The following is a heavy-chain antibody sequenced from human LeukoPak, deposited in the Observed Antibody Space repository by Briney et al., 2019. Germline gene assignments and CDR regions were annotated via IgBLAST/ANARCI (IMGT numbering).Heavy chain of an antibody. V-gene: IGHV4-30-2*01. CDR3: ARKYQLLHAAFDY. D-gene: IGHD2-2*01. CDR1: GGSISSSGYY. CDR2: IYHSGST. Sequence: SETLSLTCTVSGGSISSSGYYWGWIRQPPGKGLEWIGYIYHSGSTYYNPSLKSRVTISVDRSKNQFSLKLSSVTAADTAVYYCARKYQLLHAAFDYWGQGTLVTVSS. J-gene: IGHJ4*02.